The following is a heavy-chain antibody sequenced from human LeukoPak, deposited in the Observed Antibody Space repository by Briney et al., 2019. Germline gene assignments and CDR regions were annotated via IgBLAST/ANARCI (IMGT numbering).Heavy chain of an antibody. V-gene: IGHV1-8*01. CDR1: GYTFTSYD. Sequence: ASVKVSCKASGYTFTSYDINWGRQATGQGLGWMGWMNPNSVNTGYAQKFQGRVTMTRNTSISTAYMELSSLRSEDTAVYYCARSGLWFGLYWGQGTLVTVSS. J-gene: IGHJ4*02. CDR2: MNPNSVNT. CDR3: ARSGLWFGLY. D-gene: IGHD3-10*01.